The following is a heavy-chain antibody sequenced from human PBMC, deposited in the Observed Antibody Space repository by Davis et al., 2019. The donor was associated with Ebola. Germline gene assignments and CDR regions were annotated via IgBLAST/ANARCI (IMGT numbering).Heavy chain of an antibody. Sequence: GGSLLSCAASGFTFSSYEMNWVRQAPGKGLEWISYISSSGRTIYYADSVEGRFTISRDNAKKTLYLQMNSLRVEDTGVYYCVRVLGVVGAENYFDYWGQGTLVTASS. CDR1: GFTFSSYE. V-gene: IGHV3-48*03. CDR2: ISSSGRTI. D-gene: IGHD1-26*01. CDR3: VRVLGVVGAENYFDY. J-gene: IGHJ4*02.